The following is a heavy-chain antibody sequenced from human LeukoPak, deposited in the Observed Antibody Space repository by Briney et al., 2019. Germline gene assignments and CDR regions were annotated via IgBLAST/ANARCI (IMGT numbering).Heavy chain of an antibody. CDR2: IKQDESEK. D-gene: IGHD4-11*01. J-gene: IGHJ4*02. CDR3: ARVGRDSKYGYFDF. CDR1: GFTFSTYW. V-gene: IGHV3-7*01. Sequence: GGSLRLSCAASGFTFSTYWMSWARQAPGKGLEWVANIKQDESEKYCMDSVKGRFTISRDNAKNSLSLQMSSLRADDTAVYYCARVGRDSKYGYFDFWGQGTLVTVSS.